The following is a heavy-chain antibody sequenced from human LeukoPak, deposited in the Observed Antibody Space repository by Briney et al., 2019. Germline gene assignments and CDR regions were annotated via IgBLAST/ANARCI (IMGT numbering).Heavy chain of an antibody. Sequence: GGSLRLSCAASGFTFSTYAMSWVRQAPGKGLEWVSGISGSGYSTYYADSVKGRFTISRDNSKNTLYLQMNSLRAEDMAVYYCAMASSTSSGWFDPWGQGTPVTVSS. CDR3: AMASSTSSGWFDP. D-gene: IGHD2-2*01. CDR1: GFTFSTYA. CDR2: ISGSGYST. J-gene: IGHJ5*02. V-gene: IGHV3-23*01.